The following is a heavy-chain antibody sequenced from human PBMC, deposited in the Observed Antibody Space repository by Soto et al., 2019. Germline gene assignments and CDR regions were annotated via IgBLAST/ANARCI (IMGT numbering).Heavy chain of an antibody. V-gene: IGHV1-2*04. CDR1: GYTFTGYY. CDR3: ARGAVGEWLPHAFDY. CDR2: INPNSGGT. D-gene: IGHD3-3*01. Sequence: QVQLVQSGAEVKKPGASVKVSCKASGYTFTGYYMHWVRQAPGQGLEWMGWINPNSGGTNYAQKFQGWVTMTRDTSISTAYMELSRLRSDDTAVYYCARGAVGEWLPHAFDYWGQGTLVTVSS. J-gene: IGHJ4*02.